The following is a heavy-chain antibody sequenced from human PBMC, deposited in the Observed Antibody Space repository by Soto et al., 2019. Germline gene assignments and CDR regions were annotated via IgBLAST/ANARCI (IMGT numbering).Heavy chain of an antibody. CDR2: ISGSGGST. CDR3: AKVSSSWYAGFFDL. Sequence: GGSLRLSCAASGFTFSSCAMSWVRQAPGKGLEWVSAISGSGGSTYYADSVKGRFTISRDNSMNTLYLQMNTLRAEDTAIYYCAKVSSSWYAGFFDLWGQGTLVTVSS. J-gene: IGHJ4*02. CDR1: GFTFSSCA. D-gene: IGHD6-13*01. V-gene: IGHV3-23*01.